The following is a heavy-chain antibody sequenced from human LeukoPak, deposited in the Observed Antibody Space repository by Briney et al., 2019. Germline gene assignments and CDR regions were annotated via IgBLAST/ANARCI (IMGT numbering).Heavy chain of an antibody. J-gene: IGHJ4*02. CDR3: AREYGDLDY. D-gene: IGHD2-21*01. Sequence: SETLSLTCTVSGGSISGFYWSWIRQRAGKGLEWIGRIYPSGGTNHNPYLKSRVTMSTETSKNQFSLKLRSVTAADTAVYYCAREYGDLDYWGQGTLVTVSS. CDR1: GGSISGFY. CDR2: IYPSGGT. V-gene: IGHV4-4*07.